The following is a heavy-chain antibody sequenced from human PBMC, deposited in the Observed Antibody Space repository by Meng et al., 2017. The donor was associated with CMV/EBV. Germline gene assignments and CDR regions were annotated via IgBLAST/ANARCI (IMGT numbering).Heavy chain of an antibody. D-gene: IGHD4-23*01. CDR1: GGSISSSSYY. CDR3: ARDRRAGDWDGGS. CDR2: IYYSGSA. V-gene: IGHV4-39*07. J-gene: IGHJ5*02. Sequence: SETLSLTCSVSGGSISSSSYYWGWIRQPPGKGLEWIGSIYYSGSAYYNPSLKSRVTISVDTSKNQFYLKLSSVTAADTAVYYCARDRRAGDWDGGSWSQGTLVTVSS.